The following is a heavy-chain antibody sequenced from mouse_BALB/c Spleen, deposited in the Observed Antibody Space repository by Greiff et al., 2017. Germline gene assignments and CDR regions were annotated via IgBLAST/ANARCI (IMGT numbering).Heavy chain of an antibody. CDR2: ISDGGSYT. D-gene: IGHD2-4*01. CDR1: GFTFSDYY. Sequence: EVQVVESGGGLVKPGGSLKLSCAASGFTFSDYYMYWVRQTPEKRLEWVATISDGGSYTYYPDSVKGRFTISRDNAKNNLYLQMSSLKSEDTAMYYCAGGGYDYGAWFAYWGQGTLVTVSA. J-gene: IGHJ3*01. CDR3: AGGGYDYGAWFAY. V-gene: IGHV5-4*02.